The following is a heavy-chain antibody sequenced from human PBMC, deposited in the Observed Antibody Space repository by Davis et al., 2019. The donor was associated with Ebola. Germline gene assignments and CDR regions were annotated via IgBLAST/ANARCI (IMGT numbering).Heavy chain of an antibody. Sequence: SETLSLTCAVSGGSISSGGYSWSWIRQPPGKGLEWIGYIYYSGSTYYNPSLKSRVTISVDTSKNQFTLKLNSVTAADTAVYYCARGPVGHYYDSSGYYSVPRYFDYWGQGTLVTVSS. CDR1: GGSISSGGYS. V-gene: IGHV4-30-4*07. D-gene: IGHD3-22*01. J-gene: IGHJ4*02. CDR2: IYYSGST. CDR3: ARGPVGHYYDSSGYYSVPRYFDY.